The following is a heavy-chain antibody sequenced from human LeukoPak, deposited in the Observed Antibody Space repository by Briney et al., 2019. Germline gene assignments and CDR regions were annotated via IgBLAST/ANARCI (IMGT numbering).Heavy chain of an antibody. Sequence: GGSLRLSCAASGFTFSSYSMNWVRQAPGKGLEGVSSISSSSSYIYYADSVKGRFTISRDNAKNSLYLQMNSLRAEDTAVYYCARDETTTPSPLMDVWGQGTTVTVSS. CDR2: ISSSSSYI. CDR3: ARDETTTPSPLMDV. V-gene: IGHV3-21*01. J-gene: IGHJ6*02. CDR1: GFTFSSYS. D-gene: IGHD1-1*01.